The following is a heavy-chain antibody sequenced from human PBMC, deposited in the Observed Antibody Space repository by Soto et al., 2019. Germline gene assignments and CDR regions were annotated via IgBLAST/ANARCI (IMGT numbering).Heavy chain of an antibody. J-gene: IGHJ4*02. Sequence: QVQLQESGPGLVKPSETLSLTCTVSGASMDGFYWNWIRQPPGKGLEWIGYIYNSGTTNYNPSLKSRVTISIDMSKNQFSLNLTSVTAADTAVYYCARDATRRYWGQGTLVTVSS. V-gene: IGHV4-59*01. CDR1: GASMDGFY. CDR2: IYNSGTT. CDR3: ARDATRRY.